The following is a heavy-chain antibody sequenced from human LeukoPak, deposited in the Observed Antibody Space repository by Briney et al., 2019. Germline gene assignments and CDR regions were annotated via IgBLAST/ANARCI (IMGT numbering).Heavy chain of an antibody. CDR3: ARAQGSMDV. CDR1: GYTLTELS. J-gene: IGHJ6*02. D-gene: IGHD6-13*01. Sequence: GASVKVSCKVSGYTLTELSMHWVRQAPGKGLEWMGGFDPEDGETIYAQKFQGRVTITADESTSTAYMELSSLRSEDTAVYYCARAQGSMDVWGQGTTVTVSS. CDR2: FDPEDGET. V-gene: IGHV1-24*01.